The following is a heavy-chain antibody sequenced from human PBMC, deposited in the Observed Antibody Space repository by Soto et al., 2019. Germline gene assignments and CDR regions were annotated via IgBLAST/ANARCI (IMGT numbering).Heavy chain of an antibody. CDR1: GDSVSSNSAA. CDR2: TYYRSKWYN. V-gene: IGHV6-1*01. D-gene: IGHD3-22*01. CDR3: AREGADYYDSSGYYHN. J-gene: IGHJ4*02. Sequence: KQSQTLSLTCAISGDSVSSNSAAWNWIRQSPSRGLEWLGRTYYRSKWYNDYAVSVKSRITINPDTSKNQFSLQLNSVTPEDTAVYYCAREGADYYDSSGYYHNWGQGTLVTVSS.